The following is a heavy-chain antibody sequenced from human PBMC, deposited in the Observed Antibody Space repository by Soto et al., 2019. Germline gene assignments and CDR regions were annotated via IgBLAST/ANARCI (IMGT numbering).Heavy chain of an antibody. V-gene: IGHV3-74*03. J-gene: IGHJ5*02. Sequence: EVQLVESEGGFVQPGGSLRLSCVAAGFTVNNYWMHWVREVPGKGLMWVSRIGGDGSSPAYADSVEGRFTILRDNAKNTLYLQMNSLRIEDTAVYYCARAIIAVLGSIRWFDPWGQGTLLTVSS. CDR1: GFTVNNYW. CDR2: IGGDGSSP. D-gene: IGHD6-19*01. CDR3: ARAIIAVLGSIRWFDP.